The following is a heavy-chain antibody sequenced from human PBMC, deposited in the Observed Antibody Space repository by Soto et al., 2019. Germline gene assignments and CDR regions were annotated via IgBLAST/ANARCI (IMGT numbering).Heavy chain of an antibody. CDR2: INHSGST. CDR1: GGSFSGYY. J-gene: IGHJ6*02. CDR3: ARGLGRRYNWNPNTGYYYGMDV. D-gene: IGHD1-20*01. Sequence: SETLSLTCAVYGGSFSGYYWSWLRQPPGKGLEWIGEINHSGSTNYNPSLKSRVTISVDTSKNQFSLKLSSVTAADTAVCYCARGLGRRYNWNPNTGYYYGMDVWGQGTTVTVSS. V-gene: IGHV4-34*01.